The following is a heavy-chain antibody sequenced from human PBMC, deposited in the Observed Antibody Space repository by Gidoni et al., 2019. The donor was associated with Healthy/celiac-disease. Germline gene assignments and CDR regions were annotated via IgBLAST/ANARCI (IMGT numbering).Heavy chain of an antibody. Sequence: QFQLVQSGAEVNKPGASVKFSCNASCSTFTSYGISWVRQAPGKGIEWMGWISAYNGNTNYEQKLHGRVTMTKDTSKSKAYMELRSRRSDETAVYYCARGRGEQWMVTDYWGQGTLVTVSS. D-gene: IGHD6-19*01. V-gene: IGHV1-18*01. CDR1: CSTFTSYG. CDR3: ARGRGEQWMVTDY. J-gene: IGHJ4*02. CDR2: ISAYNGNT.